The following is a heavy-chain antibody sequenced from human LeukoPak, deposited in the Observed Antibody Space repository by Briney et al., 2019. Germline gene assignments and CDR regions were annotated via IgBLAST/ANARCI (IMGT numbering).Heavy chain of an antibody. V-gene: IGHV4-4*07. CDR1: GGSISSYY. Sequence: PSETLSLTCTVSGGSISSYYWSWIRQPAGTGLEWIGRIYTSGSTNYNPSLKSRVTMSVDTSKNQFSLKLSSVTAADTAVYYCARGLYCSSTSCSPLNWFDPWGQGSLVTVSS. CDR2: IYTSGST. CDR3: ARGLYCSSTSCSPLNWFDP. D-gene: IGHD2-2*01. J-gene: IGHJ5*02.